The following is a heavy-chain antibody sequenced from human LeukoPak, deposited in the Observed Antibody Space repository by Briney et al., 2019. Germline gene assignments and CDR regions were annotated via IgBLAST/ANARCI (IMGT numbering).Heavy chain of an antibody. V-gene: IGHV3-23*01. D-gene: IGHD2-15*01. CDR2: IIGSGGST. Sequence: GGSLRLSCAASGFTFSSYSMNWVRQAPGKGLEWVSTIIGSGGSTDYADSVKGRFTISRDNSKDTLFLQMDSLRVEDTAVYYCATFCSGGDCYSFAPWGQGTLVTVSS. CDR1: GFTFSSYS. J-gene: IGHJ5*02. CDR3: ATFCSGGDCYSFAP.